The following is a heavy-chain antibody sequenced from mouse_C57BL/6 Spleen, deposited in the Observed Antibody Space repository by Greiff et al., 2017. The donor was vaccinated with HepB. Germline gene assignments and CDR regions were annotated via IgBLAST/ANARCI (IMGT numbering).Heavy chain of an antibody. J-gene: IGHJ2*01. CDR1: GYTFTSYW. CDR2: IYPGSGST. D-gene: IGHD1-1*01. Sequence: QVQLQQPGAELVKPGASVKMSCKASGYTFTSYWITWVKQRPGQGLEWIGDIYPGSGSTNYNEKFKSKATLTVDTSSSTAYLQLSSLTSEDSAVYYCAREWITTVVAVYYFDYWGQGTTLTVSS. CDR3: AREWITTVVAVYYFDY. V-gene: IGHV1-55*01.